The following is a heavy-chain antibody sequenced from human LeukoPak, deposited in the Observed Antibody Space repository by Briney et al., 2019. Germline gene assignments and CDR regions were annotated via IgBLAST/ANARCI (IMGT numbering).Heavy chain of an antibody. Sequence: ASVKVSCKASGYTFTSYAMHWVRQAPGQRLEWMGWINAGDGDTKYSQKFQGRVTITRDTSACTAYMELSSLRSEDTAVYYCARDGEYQLLWGIDYWGQGTLVTVSS. CDR2: INAGDGDT. CDR1: GYTFTSYA. J-gene: IGHJ4*02. D-gene: IGHD2-2*01. CDR3: ARDGEYQLLWGIDY. V-gene: IGHV1-3*01.